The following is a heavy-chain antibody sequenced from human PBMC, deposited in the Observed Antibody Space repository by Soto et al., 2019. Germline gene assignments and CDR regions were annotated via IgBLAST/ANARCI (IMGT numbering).Heavy chain of an antibody. CDR2: IYLNGDT. Sequence: SETLSLTCAVSGYAISSGYYWGWIRQPPGKGLEWIGNIYLNGDTYYNPSLKSRVTISVDTSKNQFSLKLSSVTAADTAVYYCARGGFSSTWHLDYWGQGTLVTASS. CDR1: GYAISSGYY. D-gene: IGHD6-13*01. CDR3: ARGGFSSTWHLDY. J-gene: IGHJ4*02. V-gene: IGHV4-38-2*01.